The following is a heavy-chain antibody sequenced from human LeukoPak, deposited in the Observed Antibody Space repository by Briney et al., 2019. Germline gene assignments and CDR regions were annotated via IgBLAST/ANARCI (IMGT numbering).Heavy chain of an antibody. V-gene: IGHV3-21*01. CDR1: GFTLSSYS. J-gene: IGHJ3*02. Sequence: GGSLRLSCAASGFTLSSYSMNWVRQSPGKGLEWVSSISRSSAYIYYADSVKGRFTISRDNAKNSLYLQMNSLRAEDTAVYYCASFPPYMVRTDAFDIWGQGTMVTVSS. D-gene: IGHD3-10*01. CDR3: ASFPPYMVRTDAFDI. CDR2: ISRSSAYI.